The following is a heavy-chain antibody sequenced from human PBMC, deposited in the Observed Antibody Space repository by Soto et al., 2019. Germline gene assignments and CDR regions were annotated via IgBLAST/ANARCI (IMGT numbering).Heavy chain of an antibody. J-gene: IGHJ6*02. D-gene: IGHD6-13*01. CDR2: IDWDDDK. CDR3: ARTTTGFSGSGHIRAEAGTGLYYGMDV. Sequence: ASGPTLVNPTQTLTLICTFSGFSLSTSGMCVSWIRQPPGKALEWLALIDWDDDKYYSTSLKTRLTISKDTSKNQVVLTMTNMDPVDTATYYCARTTTGFSGSGHIRAEAGTGLYYGMDVWGQGTTVTVSS. CDR1: GFSLSTSGMC. V-gene: IGHV2-70*01.